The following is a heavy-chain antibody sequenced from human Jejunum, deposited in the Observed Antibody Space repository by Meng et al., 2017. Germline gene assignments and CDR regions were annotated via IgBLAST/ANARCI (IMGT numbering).Heavy chain of an antibody. CDR1: VDFTSMSDR. D-gene: IGHD3-10*01. J-gene: IGHJ4*02. V-gene: IGHV4-4*02. CDR2: VWHSGAT. Sequence: VHLREALPGLVKPTGTLSSTCAVSVDFTSMSDRWTWCRQAPGMGLEWIGEVWHSGATYYNPSLEIRLTISIDTSNNRFSLELSSATAADTAVYYCARGVLERYFDYWGQGALVTVSS. CDR3: ARGVLERYFDY.